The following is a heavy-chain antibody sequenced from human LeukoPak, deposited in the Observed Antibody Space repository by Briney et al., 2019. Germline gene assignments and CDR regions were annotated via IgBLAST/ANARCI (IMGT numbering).Heavy chain of an antibody. V-gene: IGHV4-59*01. D-gene: IGHD2-15*01. J-gene: IGHJ3*02. CDR2: IYYSGST. CDR1: GGSISSYY. CDR3: ARDLFNCSAGSCYTPDAFDI. Sequence: SETLSLTCTVSGGSISSYYWSWIRQPPGKGLEWIGYIYYSGSTNYNPSLKSRVTISVDTSKNQFSLKLSSVTAADTAVYYCARDLFNCSAGSCYTPDAFDILGQGTMVTVSS.